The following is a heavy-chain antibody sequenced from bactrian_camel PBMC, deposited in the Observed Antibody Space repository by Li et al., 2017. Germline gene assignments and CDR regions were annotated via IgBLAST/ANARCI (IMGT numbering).Heavy chain of an antibody. CDR3: AAGSVVGGIY. V-gene: IGHV3S60*01. D-gene: IGHD6*01. CDR2: INWYGSMA. Sequence: HVQLVESGGGLVQAGGSLRLSCTISGLDFDETAMGWFRQAPGKEREGVSCINWYGSMAYYVDSVEGRFTISRDNAKNTLYLEMNNLKTEDTAVYYCAAGSVVGGIYWGQGTQVTVS. J-gene: IGHJ4*01. CDR1: GLDFDETA.